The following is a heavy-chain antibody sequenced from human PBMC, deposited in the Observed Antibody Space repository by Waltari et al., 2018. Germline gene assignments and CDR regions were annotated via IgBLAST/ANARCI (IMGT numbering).Heavy chain of an antibody. V-gene: IGHV3-74*01. J-gene: IGHJ4*02. D-gene: IGHD5-12*01. CDR3: ARSGYSGYVFDY. Sequence: EVQLVESGGGLVQPGGSLRLSCAASGFTFSSYWMHWVRQAPGKGLVWVSRINSDGSSTSYADSVKGGFTISRDNAKNTLYLQMNSLRAEDTAVYYCARSGYSGYVFDYWGQGTLVTVSS. CDR2: INSDGSST. CDR1: GFTFSSYW.